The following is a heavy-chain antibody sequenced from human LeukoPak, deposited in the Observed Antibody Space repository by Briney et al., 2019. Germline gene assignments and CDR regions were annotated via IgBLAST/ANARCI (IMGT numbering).Heavy chain of an antibody. CDR2: IWYDGSNK. V-gene: IGHV3-33*06. D-gene: IGHD1-26*01. Sequence: GRSLRLSCAASGFTFSSYGMHWVRQAPGKGLEWVAVIWYDGSNKYYADSVKGRFTVSRDNSKNTLYLQMNSLRVEDTAVYYCAKMGSDPWGQGTLVTVSS. CDR1: GFTFSSYG. CDR3: AKMGSDP. J-gene: IGHJ5*02.